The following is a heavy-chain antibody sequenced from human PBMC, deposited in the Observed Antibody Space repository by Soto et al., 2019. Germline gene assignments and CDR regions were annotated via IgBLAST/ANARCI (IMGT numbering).Heavy chain of an antibody. J-gene: IGHJ6*02. CDR2: IYYSGST. CDR3: ARVYGSGSYYYYYYGMDV. CDR1: GGSISSYY. V-gene: IGHV4-59*01. Sequence: SETLSLTCTVSGGSISSYYWSWIRQPPGKGLEWIGYIYYSGSTNYNPSLKSRVTISVDTSKNHFSLKLSSVTAADTAVYYCARVYGSGSYYYYYYGMDVWGQGTTVTVSS. D-gene: IGHD3-10*01.